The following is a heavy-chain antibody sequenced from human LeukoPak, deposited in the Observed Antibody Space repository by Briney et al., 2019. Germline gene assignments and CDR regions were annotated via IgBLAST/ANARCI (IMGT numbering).Heavy chain of an antibody. CDR2: ISAYNGNT. J-gene: IGHJ6*02. V-gene: IGHV1-18*01. Sequence: ASVKVSCKASGYTFTSYGISWVRQAPGQGLEWMGWISAYNGNTNYAQKLQGRVTMTTDTSTSTAYMELRSLRSDDTAVYYCAREGYYGSGSYARPYYYGMDVWGQGTTVTVSS. CDR3: AREGYYGSGSYARPYYYGMDV. CDR1: GYTFTSYG. D-gene: IGHD3-10*01.